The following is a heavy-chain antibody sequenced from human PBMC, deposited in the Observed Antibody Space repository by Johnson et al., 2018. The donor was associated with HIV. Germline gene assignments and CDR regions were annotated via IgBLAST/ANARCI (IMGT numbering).Heavy chain of an antibody. CDR2: IYSGGST. Sequence: VQLVESGGGLVKPGGSLRLSCAASGFTVSSNYMSWVRQAPGKGLEWVSVIYSGGSTYYADSVKGRFTISRDNSKNTLYLQMNSLRAEDTAVYYCAKSNPMIVVVDAFDIWGQGTMVTVSS. V-gene: IGHV3-66*01. D-gene: IGHD3-22*01. CDR1: GFTVSSNY. CDR3: AKSNPMIVVVDAFDI. J-gene: IGHJ3*02.